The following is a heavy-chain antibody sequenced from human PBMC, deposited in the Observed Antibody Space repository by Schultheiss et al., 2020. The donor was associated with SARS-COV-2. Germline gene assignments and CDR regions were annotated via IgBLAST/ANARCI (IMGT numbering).Heavy chain of an antibody. Sequence: GGSLRLSCAASGFTFSSYAMSWVRQAPGKGLEWVSAISGSGGSTYYADSVKGRFTISRDNSKNSLYLQMNSLRAEDTALYYCAKEENYYDSSGYFDYWGQGTLVTVSS. V-gene: IGHV3-23*01. CDR1: GFTFSSYA. D-gene: IGHD3-22*01. J-gene: IGHJ4*02. CDR3: AKEENYYDSSGYFDY. CDR2: ISGSGGST.